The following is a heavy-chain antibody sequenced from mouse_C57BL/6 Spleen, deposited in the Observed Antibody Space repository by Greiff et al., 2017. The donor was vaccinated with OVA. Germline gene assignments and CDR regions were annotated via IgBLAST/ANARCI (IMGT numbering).Heavy chain of an antibody. CDR2: ISSGGIYT. V-gene: IGHV5-6*01. J-gene: IGHJ2*01. CDR1: GFTFSIYG. CDR3: GRAYYSNWDFDY. D-gene: IGHD2-5*01. Sequence: LLKPVFSLKLSFSSSGFTFSIYGMSWVRQTPDKRLEWVATISSGGIYTYYPDSVKGRFTISRDNAKNTLSLQMSSLKSEDTAMYYCGRAYYSNWDFDYWGQGTPLTVSS.